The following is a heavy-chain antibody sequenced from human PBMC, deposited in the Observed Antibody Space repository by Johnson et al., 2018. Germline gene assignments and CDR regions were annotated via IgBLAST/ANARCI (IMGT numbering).Heavy chain of an antibody. CDR3: AKDQEGAFDI. Sequence: QVRLVESGGGVVQHGRSLRLSCAASGFTFSSYGMHWVSQAPGKGLEWVALISYDGSKKYYADSVKGRFTISRDNSKNTLYLQMNSLRAEDTAVYYCAKDQEGAFDIWGQGTMVTVSS. CDR2: ISYDGSKK. J-gene: IGHJ3*02. V-gene: IGHV3-30*18. CDR1: GFTFSSYG.